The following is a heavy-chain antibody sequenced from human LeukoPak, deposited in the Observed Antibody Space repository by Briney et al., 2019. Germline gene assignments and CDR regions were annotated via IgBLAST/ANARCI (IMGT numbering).Heavy chain of an antibody. D-gene: IGHD1-1*01. CDR2: IRYDGSNK. V-gene: IGHV3-30*02. CDR1: GFTFSDYY. J-gene: IGHJ3*02. CDR3: AKGQLERRVASAFDI. Sequence: GGSLRLSCAASGFTFSDYYMSWIRQAPGKGLEWVAFIRYDGSNKYYADSVKGRFTISRDNSKNTLYLQMNSLRAEDTAVYYCAKGQLERRVASAFDIWGQGTMVTVSS.